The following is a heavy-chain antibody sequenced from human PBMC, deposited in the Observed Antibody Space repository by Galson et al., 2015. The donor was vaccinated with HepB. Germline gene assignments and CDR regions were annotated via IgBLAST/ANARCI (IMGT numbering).Heavy chain of an antibody. CDR3: ANDVDDYGDYGSDY. V-gene: IGHV3-23*01. CDR2: ISGSGGST. Sequence: SLRLSCAASGFTFSSYAMSWVRQAPGKGLEWVSAISGSGGSTYYADSVKGRFTISRDNSKNTLYLQMNSLRAEDTAVYYCANDVDDYGDYGSDYWGQGTLVPVSS. CDR1: GFTFSSYA. J-gene: IGHJ4*02. D-gene: IGHD4-17*01.